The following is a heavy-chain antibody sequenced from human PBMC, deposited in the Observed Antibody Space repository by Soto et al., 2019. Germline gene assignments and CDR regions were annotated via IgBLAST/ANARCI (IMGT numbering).Heavy chain of an antibody. V-gene: IGHV5-51*01. D-gene: IGHD2-15*01. CDR2: IYPGDSDT. J-gene: IGHJ4*02. CDR1: GYRFTNYW. Sequence: PGESLKISCKGSGYRFTNYWIGWVRQMPGKGLEWMGIIYPGDSDTRYSPSFQGQVTISADKSISTAYLQWSNLKASDTAMYYYASSREDYSCSGGSCYFAYWGQGTLVTVSS. CDR3: ASSREDYSCSGGSCYFAY.